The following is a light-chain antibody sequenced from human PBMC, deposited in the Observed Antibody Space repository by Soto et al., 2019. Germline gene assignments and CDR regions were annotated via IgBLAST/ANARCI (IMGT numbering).Light chain of an antibody. CDR3: SSYAGAVV. Sequence: QSVLTQPASVSGSPGQSITISCTGTSSDVGSYNLVSWYQHHPGKAPKLMIYEGSNRPSGGSNRFSGSKSGNTASLTISGLQAEDEADYYCSSYAGAVVFGGGTQLTVL. V-gene: IGLV2-23*01. J-gene: IGLJ2*01. CDR1: SSDVGSYNL. CDR2: EGS.